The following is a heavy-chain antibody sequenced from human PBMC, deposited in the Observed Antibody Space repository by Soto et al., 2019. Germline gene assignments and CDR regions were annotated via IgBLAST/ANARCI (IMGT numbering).Heavy chain of an antibody. D-gene: IGHD6-19*01. Sequence: SETLSLTCAVSGGSISSSNWWSWVRQPPGEGLEWIGEIYHSGSTNYNPSLKSRVTISVDKSKNQFPLKLSSVTAADTAVYYCARDMSSGWYGYYYYGMDVWGQGTTVTVSS. CDR3: ARDMSSGWYGYYYYGMDV. V-gene: IGHV4-4*02. J-gene: IGHJ6*02. CDR2: IYHSGST. CDR1: GGSISSSNW.